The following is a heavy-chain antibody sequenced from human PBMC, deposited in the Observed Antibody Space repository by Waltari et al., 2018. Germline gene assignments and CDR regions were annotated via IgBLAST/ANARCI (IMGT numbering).Heavy chain of an antibody. V-gene: IGHV1-8*01. CDR2: MKHNIGTT. CDR3: ARVFLWSGEFHPYGMDV. J-gene: IGHJ6*02. CDR1: GYTFTSYD. D-gene: IGHD3-10*01. Sequence: HVQLVQSGAEVKKPGASVKVSGKASGYTFTSYDVHWVRQATGQGLEWMGWMKHNIGTTGYAQKLQGRVTMTRNTSISPAYMELSSLRSDVTAVYHCARVFLWSGEFHPYGMDVWGQGTTVTVPS.